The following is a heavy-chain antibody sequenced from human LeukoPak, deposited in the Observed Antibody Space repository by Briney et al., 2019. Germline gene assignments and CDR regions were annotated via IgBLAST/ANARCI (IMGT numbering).Heavy chain of an antibody. CDR3: ARQRVNKWNNLWSFDY. CDR2: IYYTGST. V-gene: IGHV4-59*08. Sequence: SETLSLTCTVSGGSISSYYWSWIRQPPGKGLEWIGYIYYTGSTNYNPSLKSRVTISLDTSKSQFSLKLSSMTAADTAVYYCARQRVNKWNNLWSFDYWGQGTLVTVSS. CDR1: GGSISSYY. D-gene: IGHD1/OR15-1a*01. J-gene: IGHJ4*02.